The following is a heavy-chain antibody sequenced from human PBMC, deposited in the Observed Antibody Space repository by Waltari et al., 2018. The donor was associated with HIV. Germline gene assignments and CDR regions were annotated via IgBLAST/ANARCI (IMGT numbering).Heavy chain of an antibody. CDR1: GVSVSASNYFWDPTPSFY. CDR3: ARRHFYGSTGYVVPRYFSRSDLEV. V-gene: IGHV4-39*01. CDR2: EQSGSRS. Sequence: HLQESGPGLVKPSETLSLNCTVSGVSVSASNYFWDPTPSFYWDWVRQPPGKGLELVATEQSGSRSNGDTPLQSRVSVGVDTAMNQLSLNLTSVTAADTAVYYCARRHFYGSTGYVVPRYFSRSDLEVWGPGTTVIVSS. D-gene: IGHD2-2*01. J-gene: IGHJ6*01.